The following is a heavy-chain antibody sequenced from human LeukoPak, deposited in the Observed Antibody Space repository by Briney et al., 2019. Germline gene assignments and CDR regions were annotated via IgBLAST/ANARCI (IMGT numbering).Heavy chain of an antibody. V-gene: IGHV3-11*06. Sequence: PGGSLRLSCAVSGFSFGDEYMSWIRQAPGQGLEWVSYISNSGSYTNYADSVEGRFTISRDNAENSLYLQMNSLRAEDTAVYYCARGLTMGHFGGQGTLVTVSS. CDR3: ARGLTMGHF. J-gene: IGHJ4*02. D-gene: IGHD4/OR15-4a*01. CDR2: ISNSGSYT. CDR1: GFSFGDEY.